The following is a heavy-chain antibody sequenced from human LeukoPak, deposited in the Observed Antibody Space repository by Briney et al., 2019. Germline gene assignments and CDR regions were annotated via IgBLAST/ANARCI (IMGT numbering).Heavy chain of an antibody. CDR1: GGSISSSNW. J-gene: IGHJ5*02. CDR2: IYYSGST. CDR3: ARLPIVGATVLSGLT. V-gene: IGHV4-39*01. D-gene: IGHD1-26*01. Sequence: PSQTLSLTCAVSGGSISSSNWWSWVRQPPGKGLEWIGSIYYSGSTYYNPSLKSRVTISVDTSKNQFSLKLSSVTAADTAVYYCARLPIVGATVLSGLTWGQGTLVTVSS.